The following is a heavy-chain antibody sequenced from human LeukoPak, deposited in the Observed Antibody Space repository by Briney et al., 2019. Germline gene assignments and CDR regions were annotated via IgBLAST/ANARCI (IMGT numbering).Heavy chain of an antibody. CDR3: ARGELPDIENFDY. V-gene: IGHV4-39*07. Sequence: SETLSLTCTVSGGSISSTTYYWAWIRQPPGKGLEWIGSIYKTGSTNYSPSLKSRVTISVDTSKNQFSLKLSSVTAADTAVYYCARGELPDIENFDYWGQGALVTVSS. J-gene: IGHJ4*02. CDR2: IYKTGST. D-gene: IGHD3-10*01. CDR1: GGSISSTTYY.